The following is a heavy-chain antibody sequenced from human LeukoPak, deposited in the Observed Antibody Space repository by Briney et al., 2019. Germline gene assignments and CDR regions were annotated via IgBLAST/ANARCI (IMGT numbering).Heavy chain of an antibody. V-gene: IGHV4-61*02. Sequence: ASETLSLTCTVSGGSISRGSYFWSWIRQPAGKGLEWIGRFYTSGTPNYNPSLKSRVTMSVDTSKNQFSLKLSSVTAADTAVYYCARDLAEYSSSSYDFDAFDIWGQGTMVTVSS. J-gene: IGHJ3*02. CDR3: ARDLAEYSSSSYDFDAFDI. D-gene: IGHD6-6*01. CDR1: GGSISRGSYF. CDR2: FYTSGTP.